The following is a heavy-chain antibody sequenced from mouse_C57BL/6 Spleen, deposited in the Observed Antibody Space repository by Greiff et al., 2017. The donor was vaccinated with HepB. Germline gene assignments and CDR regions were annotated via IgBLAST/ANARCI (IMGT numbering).Heavy chain of an antibody. Sequence: QVQLQQSGAELVRPGTSVKVSCKASGYAFTNYLIEWVKQRPGQGLEWIGVINPGSGGTNYNEKFKGKATLTADKSSSTAYMQLSSLTSEDSAVYFCARDTTGVARRYFDVWGTGTTVTVSS. V-gene: IGHV1-54*01. CDR2: INPGSGGT. D-gene: IGHD1-1*01. J-gene: IGHJ1*03. CDR3: ARDTTGVARRYFDV. CDR1: GYAFTNYL.